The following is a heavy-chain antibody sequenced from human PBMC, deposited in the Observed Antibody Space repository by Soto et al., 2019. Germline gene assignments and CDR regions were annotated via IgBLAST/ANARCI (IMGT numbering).Heavy chain of an antibody. CDR1: GYTFTSDD. D-gene: IGHD2-8*01. V-gene: IGHV1-8*01. CDR2: MNPNSDNT. Sequence: QVQLVQSGAEVKKPGASVKVSCKASGYTFTSDDINWVRQDTGQGLEWMGWMNPNSDNTGYAQKFQVRVTMTRNTSTSTAYMELSSLRSEYTAVYCCAREGVRGMDVWGQGTTVPVSS. J-gene: IGHJ6*02. CDR3: AREGVRGMDV.